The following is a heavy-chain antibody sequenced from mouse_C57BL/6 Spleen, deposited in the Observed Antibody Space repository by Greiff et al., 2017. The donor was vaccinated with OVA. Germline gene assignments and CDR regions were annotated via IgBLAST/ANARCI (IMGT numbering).Heavy chain of an antibody. J-gene: IGHJ2*01. CDR2: IRNKANNHAT. CDR1: GFTFSDAW. V-gene: IGHV6-6*01. Sequence: EVKVEESGGGLVQPGGSMKLSCAASGFTFSDAWMDWVRQSPEKGLEWVAEIRNKANNHATYYAESVKGRFTISRDDSKSSVYLQMNSLRAEDTGIYYCTSRPYYGSSYLDYWGQGTTLTVSS. CDR3: TSRPYYGSSYLDY. D-gene: IGHD1-1*01.